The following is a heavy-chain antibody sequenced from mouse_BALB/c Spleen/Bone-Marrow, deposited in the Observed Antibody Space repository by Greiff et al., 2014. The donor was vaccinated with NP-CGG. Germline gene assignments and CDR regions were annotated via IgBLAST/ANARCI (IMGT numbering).Heavy chain of an antibody. D-gene: IGHD2-4*01. CDR2: IDTSDSYI. V-gene: IGHV1-69*02. Sequence: VQLQQSGAEFVRPGASVKMSCKASGYTFTDKWMHWVKQRPGQGLEWIGAIDTSDSYINYNQKFKGKASLTVDASSSTAYMHLSSLTSDDSAVYYCARGGHDFSLDYWGQGTSVIVSS. CDR1: GYTFTDKW. CDR3: ARGGHDFSLDY. J-gene: IGHJ4*01.